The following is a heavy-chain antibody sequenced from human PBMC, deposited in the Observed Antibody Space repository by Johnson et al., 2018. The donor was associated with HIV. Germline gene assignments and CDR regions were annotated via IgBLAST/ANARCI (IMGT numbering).Heavy chain of an antibody. CDR2: ISYDGSNK. V-gene: IGHV3-30-3*01. J-gene: IGHJ3*02. CDR3: ARGQPMVRGVHDAFDI. CDR1: GFPFSSYA. Sequence: QVQLVESGGGVVQPGRSLRLSCAASGFPFSSYAMHWVRQAPGKGLEWATVISYDGSNKYYADSVQGRFTISRDNSKNTLYLQMNSLRAEDTAVYYCARGQPMVRGVHDAFDIWGQGTMVTVSS. D-gene: IGHD3-10*01.